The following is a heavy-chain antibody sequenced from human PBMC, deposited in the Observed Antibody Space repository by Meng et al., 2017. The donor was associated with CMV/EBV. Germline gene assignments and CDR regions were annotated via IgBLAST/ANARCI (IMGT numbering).Heavy chain of an antibody. V-gene: IGHV4-34*01. D-gene: IGHD3-3*01. CDR1: GGSLSGYY. CDR3: AIGQGDFWSGYSVYYYYGMDV. Sequence: SQTLSLTCAVYGGSLSGYYWSSIRPPPGKGLEWIGEINHSGSTNYNPSLKSRFTISVDTSKNQFSLKLSSVTAADTAVYYCAIGQGDFWSGYSVYYYYGMDVWGQGTTVTVSS. J-gene: IGHJ6*02. CDR2: INHSGST.